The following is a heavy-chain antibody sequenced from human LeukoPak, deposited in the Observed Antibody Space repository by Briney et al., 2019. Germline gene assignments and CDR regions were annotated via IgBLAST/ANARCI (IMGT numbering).Heavy chain of an antibody. Sequence: SVKVSCKASGGTFSSYAISWVRQAPGQGLEWMGGIIPIFGTANCAQKFQGRVTITADESTSTAYMELSSLRSEDTAVYYCTIIPNVILFTHYFEYWGQGTLVTVSS. CDR1: GGTFSSYA. CDR3: TIIPNVILFTHYFEY. V-gene: IGHV1-69*13. CDR2: IIPIFGTA. J-gene: IGHJ4*02. D-gene: IGHD2-21*01.